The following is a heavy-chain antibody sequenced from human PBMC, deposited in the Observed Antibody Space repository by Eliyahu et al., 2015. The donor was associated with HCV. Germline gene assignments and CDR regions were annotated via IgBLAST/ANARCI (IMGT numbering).Heavy chain of an antibody. D-gene: IGHD3-10*01. CDR3: ARDLRSYSGSYYLGGMDV. CDR2: IWYDGSNK. Sequence: QVQLVESGGGVVQPGRSLRLSCAASGFTFXSYGXHWVRQAPGKGLEWVAVIWYDGSNKYYADSVKGRFTISRDNSKNTLYLQMNSLRAEDTAVYYCARDLRSYSGSYYLGGMDVWGQGTTVTVSS. CDR1: GFTFXSYG. J-gene: IGHJ6*02. V-gene: IGHV3-33*01.